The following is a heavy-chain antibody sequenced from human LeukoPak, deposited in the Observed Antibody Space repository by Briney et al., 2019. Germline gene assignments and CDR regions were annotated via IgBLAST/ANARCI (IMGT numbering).Heavy chain of an antibody. V-gene: IGHV3-11*01. D-gene: IGHD3-10*01. CDR3: ARGHRSPVY. CDR1: GFTFSDHD. J-gene: IGHJ4*02. Sequence: GGSLRLSCAASGFTFSDHDMSWIRQAPGKGLELVSYISSSGSTTYHADSVKGRFTISRDNAKNSLFLQMNSLRAEDTAVYYCARGHRSPVYWGPGTLVTVSS. CDR2: ISSSGSTT.